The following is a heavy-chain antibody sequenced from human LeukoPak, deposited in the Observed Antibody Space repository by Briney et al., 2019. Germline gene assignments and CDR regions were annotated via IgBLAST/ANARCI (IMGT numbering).Heavy chain of an antibody. CDR3: AREEPRPRDAFDI. J-gene: IGHJ3*02. CDR2: IYYSGST. D-gene: IGHD1-26*01. CDR1: GGSISSSSYY. V-gene: IGHV4-39*07. Sequence: SETLSLTCTVSGGSISSSSYYWGWIRQPPGKGLERIGSIYYSGSTYYNPSLKSRVTISVDTSKNQFSLKLSSVTAADTAVYYCAREEPRPRDAFDIWGQGTMVTVSS.